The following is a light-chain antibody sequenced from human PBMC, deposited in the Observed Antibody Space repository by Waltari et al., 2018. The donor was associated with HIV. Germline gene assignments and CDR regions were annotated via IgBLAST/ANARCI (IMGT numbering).Light chain of an antibody. V-gene: IGLV1-40*01. J-gene: IGLJ2*01. Sequence: QSVLTQPPSVSGAPGQRVTIACTGTRSNIGAGFDVHWYQQIPGNAPKLLIYANNIRPSGVPDRFSCSKSGTSASLAITGLQSEDEADYYCQSYDMSQSGSLVFGGGTKLTVL. CDR2: ANN. CDR3: QSYDMSQSGSLV. CDR1: RSNIGAGFD.